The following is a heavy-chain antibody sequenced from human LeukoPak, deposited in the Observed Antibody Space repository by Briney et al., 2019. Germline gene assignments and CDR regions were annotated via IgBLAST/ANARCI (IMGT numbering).Heavy chain of an antibody. CDR3: VRDDDRPDNGLDY. CDR2: ISGDGSAT. Sequence: GGSLRLSCAASGFIFSDYYMSWIRQAPGKGLEWLSYISGDGSATYYADSVKGRFTISRDNSKNTLYLQMNSLRAEDTAVYYCVRDDDRPDNGLDYWGQGTLVTVSS. CDR1: GFIFSDYY. J-gene: IGHJ4*02. V-gene: IGHV3-11*04. D-gene: IGHD3-22*01.